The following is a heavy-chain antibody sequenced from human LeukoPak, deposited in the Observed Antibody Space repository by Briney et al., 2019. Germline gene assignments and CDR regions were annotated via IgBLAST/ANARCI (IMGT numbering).Heavy chain of an antibody. CDR3: AELGITMIGGV. Sequence: GGSLRLSCGASGFTFSSYWMHWVRQAPGKGLVWVSRINNDGSSTSYADSVQGRFTISRDNAKNSLYLQMNSLRAEDTAVYYCAELGITMIGGVWGKGTTVTISS. CDR1: GFTFSSYW. D-gene: IGHD3-10*02. J-gene: IGHJ6*04. V-gene: IGHV3-74*01. CDR2: INNDGSST.